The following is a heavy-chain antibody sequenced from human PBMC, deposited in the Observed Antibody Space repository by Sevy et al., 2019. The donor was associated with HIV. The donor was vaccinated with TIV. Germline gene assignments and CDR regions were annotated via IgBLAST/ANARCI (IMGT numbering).Heavy chain of an antibody. D-gene: IGHD3-10*01. CDR1: GYTFTSYA. Sequence: ASVKVSCKASGYTFTSYAMNWVLQAPGQGLEWMGWINTNTGNPTYAQGFTGRFVFSLDTSVSTAYLQISSLKAEDTAVYYCARVIRPDYYGSGSLMDVWGQGTTVTVSS. CDR3: ARVIRPDYYGSGSLMDV. V-gene: IGHV7-4-1*02. J-gene: IGHJ6*02. CDR2: INTNTGNP.